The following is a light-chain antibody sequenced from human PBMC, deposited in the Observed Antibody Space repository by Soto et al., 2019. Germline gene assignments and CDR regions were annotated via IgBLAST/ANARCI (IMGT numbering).Light chain of an antibody. V-gene: IGKV3-11*01. Sequence: EIVLTQSPATLSLSPGERATLSCRASQSVTNSLAWYQQKPGQAPRLLIYHASNRATGIPARFSGSGSGTDFTLTISSLEPADFAVYYCQQRRKFGQGTKVDI. CDR3: QQRRK. CDR2: HAS. J-gene: IGKJ1*01. CDR1: QSVTNS.